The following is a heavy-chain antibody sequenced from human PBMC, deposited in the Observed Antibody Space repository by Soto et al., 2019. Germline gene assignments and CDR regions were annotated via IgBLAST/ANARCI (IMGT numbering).Heavy chain of an antibody. CDR3: ARGGYNHRIPILVFFDY. D-gene: IGHD5-12*01. CDR2: IIPIFGTA. CDR1: GGTFSSYA. Sequence: SVKVSCKASGGTFSSYAISWVRQAPGQGLEWMGGIIPIFGTANYAQKFQGRVTITADESTSTAYMELSSLRSEDTAVYYCARGGYNHRIPILVFFDYWGQGTLVTVSS. V-gene: IGHV1-69*13. J-gene: IGHJ4*02.